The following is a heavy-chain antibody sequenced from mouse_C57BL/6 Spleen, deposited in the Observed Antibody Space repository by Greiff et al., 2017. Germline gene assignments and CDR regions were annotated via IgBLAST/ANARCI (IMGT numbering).Heavy chain of an antibody. CDR2: ISYDGSN. Sequence: EVQLQESGPGLVKPSQSLSLTCSVTGYSITSGYYWNWIRQFPGNKLEWMGYISYDGSNNYNPSLKNRISITRDTSKNQFFLKLNSVTTEDTATYYCARARGYFDVWGTGTTVTVSS. CDR3: ARARGYFDV. V-gene: IGHV3-6*01. CDR1: GYSITSGYY. J-gene: IGHJ1*03.